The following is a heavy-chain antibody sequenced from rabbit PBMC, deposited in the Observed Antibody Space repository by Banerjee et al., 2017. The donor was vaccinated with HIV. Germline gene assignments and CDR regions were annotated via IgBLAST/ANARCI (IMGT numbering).Heavy chain of an antibody. CDR1: GFDFSSTYY. D-gene: IGHD4-1*01. CDR3: ARDLAGVIGWNFNL. V-gene: IGHV1S45*01. Sequence: QEQLMESGGGLVQPEGSLTLTCKASGFDFSSTYYMCWVRQAPGKGLEWIGCISAGSSGTTYYASWAKGRFTISKTSSTTVTLQMTSLTAADTATYFCARDLAGVIGWNFNLWGQGTLVTVS. J-gene: IGHJ4*01. CDR2: ISAGSSGTT.